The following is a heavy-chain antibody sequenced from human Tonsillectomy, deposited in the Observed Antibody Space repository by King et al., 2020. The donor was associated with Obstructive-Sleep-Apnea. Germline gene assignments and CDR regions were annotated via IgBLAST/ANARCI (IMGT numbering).Heavy chain of an antibody. V-gene: IGHV3-23*04. Sequence: VQLVESGGGLVQPGRSLRLSCAASGFTFSSFGMSWVRQAPGKGLDWVSTISGTGGSTSYADSVTGRFTISRENPKKTLYLQLNNLRAEDTALYYCAKHSGYISLDFWGQGTLVTVSS. J-gene: IGHJ4*02. D-gene: IGHD5-18*01. CDR3: AKHSGYISLDF. CDR2: ISGTGGST. CDR1: GFTFSSFG.